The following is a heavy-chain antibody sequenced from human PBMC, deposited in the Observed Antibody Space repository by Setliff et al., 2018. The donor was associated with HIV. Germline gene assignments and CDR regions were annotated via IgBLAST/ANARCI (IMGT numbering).Heavy chain of an antibody. V-gene: IGHV4-39*01. D-gene: IGHD2-15*01. CDR1: GFSLSTTGVG. J-gene: IGHJ3*02. CDR2: IYYSGGT. Sequence: SGPTLVNPTQTLTLTCSFSGFSLSTTGVGVAWIRQPPGKGLEWIGSIYYSGGTYYNPSLKSRVTISVDTSKNQFSLQLSSVTAADTAVYYCARHGRYCSAYGCVYGFDIWGQGTTVTVSS. CDR3: ARHGRYCSAYGCVYGFDI.